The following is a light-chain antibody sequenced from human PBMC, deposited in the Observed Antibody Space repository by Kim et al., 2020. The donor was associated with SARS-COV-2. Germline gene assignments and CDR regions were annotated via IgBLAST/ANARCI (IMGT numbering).Light chain of an antibody. CDR3: SSYTSSSTHYV. Sequence: QSITISCTGNSSDVGGYNYVSWYQQHPGKAPKLMIYDVSNRPSGVSNRFSGSKSGNTASLTISGLQAEDEADYYCSSYTSSSTHYVFGTGTKVTVL. CDR2: DVS. V-gene: IGLV2-14*03. J-gene: IGLJ1*01. CDR1: SSDVGGYNY.